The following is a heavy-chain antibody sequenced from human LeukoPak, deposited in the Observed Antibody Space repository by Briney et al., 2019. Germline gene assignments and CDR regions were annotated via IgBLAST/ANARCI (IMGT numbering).Heavy chain of an antibody. CDR2: LSSDGSNK. Sequence: GRSLRLSCAASGFTFSSYSMHWVRQAPGKGLEWVAILSSDGSNKYYAESVKDRFTISRDNSKNTLYLQMNSLRPEDTAVYYCARDRTGTTYWFDPWGQGTLVTVSS. D-gene: IGHD1-7*01. CDR1: GFTFSSYS. CDR3: ARDRTGTTYWFDP. J-gene: IGHJ5*02. V-gene: IGHV3-30-3*01.